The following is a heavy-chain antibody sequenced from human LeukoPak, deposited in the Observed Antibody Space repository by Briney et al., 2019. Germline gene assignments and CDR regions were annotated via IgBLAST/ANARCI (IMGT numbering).Heavy chain of an antibody. J-gene: IGHJ4*02. CDR3: ARSHLGVSGSPFDY. V-gene: IGHV4-4*07. CDR1: GGSISSYY. D-gene: IGHD3-10*01. Sequence: SETLSLTCTVSGGSISSYYWGWIRQPAGKGLEWIGRIYTSGSTNYNPSLKSRVTMSVDTSKNQFSLKLSSVTAADTAVYYCARSHLGVSGSPFDYWGQGTLVTVSS. CDR2: IYTSGST.